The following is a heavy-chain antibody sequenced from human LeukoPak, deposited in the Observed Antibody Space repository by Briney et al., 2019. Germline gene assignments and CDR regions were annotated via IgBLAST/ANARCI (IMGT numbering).Heavy chain of an antibody. CDR3: ARALIVVVPAAISEAFDI. V-gene: IGHV4-61*02. CDR2: IYNSGST. Sequence: SETLSLTCVVSGGSISRGSYYWNWIRQPAGKGLEWMGRIYNSGSTNYNPSLKSRVTISADMSRNQLSLLLTSVTAADTAVYYCARALIVVVPAAISEAFDIWGQGTMVTVSS. D-gene: IGHD2-2*01. J-gene: IGHJ3*02. CDR1: GGSISRGSYY.